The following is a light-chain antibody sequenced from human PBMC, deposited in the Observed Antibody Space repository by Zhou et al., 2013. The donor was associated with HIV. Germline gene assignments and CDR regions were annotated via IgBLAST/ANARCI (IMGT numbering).Light chain of an antibody. CDR2: DAS. J-gene: IGKJ1*01. V-gene: IGKV3-11*01. Sequence: EIVLTQPPATLSLSPGERATLSCRASQSVSSYLAWHQQKPGQAPRLLIYDASNRATGIPARFSGSGSGTDFTLTISSLEPEDFAVYYCQQRSNWPTTFGQGTKVEIK. CDR3: QQRSNWPTT. CDR1: QSVSSY.